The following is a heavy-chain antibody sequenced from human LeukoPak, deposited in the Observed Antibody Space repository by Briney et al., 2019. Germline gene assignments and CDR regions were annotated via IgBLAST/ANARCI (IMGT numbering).Heavy chain of an antibody. CDR2: LGRSGEYK. CDR1: GFRFTDYS. D-gene: IGHD2-2*01. V-gene: IGHV3-23*01. CDR3: VKDRPCETCMPMDA. Sequence: GGSLRLSCVASGFRFTDYSMSWVRQAPGKGLEWVAGLGRSGEYKYYADSVKGRFTISRDNSKDTVSLQMNSLRAEDSAIYFCVKDRPCETCMPMDAWGQGTTVTVSS. J-gene: IGHJ6*02.